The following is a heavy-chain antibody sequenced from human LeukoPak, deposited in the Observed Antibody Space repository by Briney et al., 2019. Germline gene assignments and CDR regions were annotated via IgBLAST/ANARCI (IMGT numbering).Heavy chain of an antibody. V-gene: IGHV3-30-3*01. J-gene: IGHJ3*02. CDR3: ARQQXXXDI. CDR1: GFSFSSFY. Sequence: GGSLRLSCAASGFSFSSFYMHWVRQAPGKGLEWVAYISHDGGGEHYADSVKGRFTVSRDNSNNTVFLRMNSLRSEDTALYYCARQQXXXDIWGQGTMVTVSS. CDR2: ISHDGGGE.